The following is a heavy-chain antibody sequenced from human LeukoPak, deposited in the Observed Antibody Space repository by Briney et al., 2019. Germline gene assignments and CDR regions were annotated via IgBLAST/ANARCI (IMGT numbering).Heavy chain of an antibody. D-gene: IGHD2-2*01. J-gene: IGHJ4*02. CDR1: GGSISSYY. Sequence: SETLSLTCSVSGGSISSYYWSWIRQPAGKGLEWIGRIYTSGSTNYNPSLKSRVTMSVDTSKNQFSLKLSSVTAADTAVYYCARAAGGCSSTSCWYYFDYWGQGTLVTVSS. CDR2: IYTSGST. V-gene: IGHV4-4*07. CDR3: ARAAGGCSSTSCWYYFDY.